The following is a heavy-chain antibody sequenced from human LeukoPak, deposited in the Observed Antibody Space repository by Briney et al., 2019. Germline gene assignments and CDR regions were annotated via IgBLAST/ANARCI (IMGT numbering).Heavy chain of an antibody. CDR1: GYSFTRNW. J-gene: IGHJ2*01. CDR3: ARRVVNNRNWYFNL. CDR2: IYPGDSDT. D-gene: IGHD4-23*01. V-gene: IGHV5-51*01. Sequence: GESLKISCKGSGYSFTRNWIGWVRQMPGKGLEWRGIIYPGDSDTRYSPSFQGQVTISADKSINTAYLQWTSLKASDTAMYYCARRVVNNRNWYFNLWGRGPLVTVSS.